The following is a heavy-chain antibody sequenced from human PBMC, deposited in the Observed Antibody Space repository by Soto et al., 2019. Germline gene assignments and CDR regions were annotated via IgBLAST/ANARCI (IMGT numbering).Heavy chain of an antibody. J-gene: IGHJ4*02. V-gene: IGHV3-9*01. D-gene: IGHD3-22*01. CDR1: GFTFDDYA. Sequence: EVQPVESGGGLVQPGRSLRLSCAASGFTFDDYAMHWVRQAPGKGLEWVSGISWKSGIIGYADSVKGRFTISRDNAKNSLYLQMNSLRAEDTALYYCARGWGYDSNDYYYAYWGQGTLVIVSS. CDR2: ISWKSGII. CDR3: ARGWGYDSNDYYYAY.